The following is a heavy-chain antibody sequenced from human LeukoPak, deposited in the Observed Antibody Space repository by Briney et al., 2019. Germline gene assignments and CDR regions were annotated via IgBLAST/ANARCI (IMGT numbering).Heavy chain of an antibody. Sequence: GASVKVSCKASGYTFTGYYIHWVRQAPGQGLEWMGWINPNSGGTNYAQKFQGRVTMTRDTSISTAYMELRSLRSDDTAVYYCARDGISSYYYMDVWGKGTTVTISS. CDR3: ARDGISSYYYMDV. D-gene: IGHD3-3*02. CDR2: INPNSGGT. J-gene: IGHJ6*03. CDR1: GYTFTGYY. V-gene: IGHV1-2*02.